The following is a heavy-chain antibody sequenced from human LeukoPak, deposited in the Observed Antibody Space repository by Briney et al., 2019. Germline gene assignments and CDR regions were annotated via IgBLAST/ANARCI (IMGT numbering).Heavy chain of an antibody. Sequence: PSETLSLTCTVSDGFITNYYWSWVRQPPGKGLEFIGYVHYSGTTNYNPSLRSRVTISIDTSKNQFSLKLSSVTAADTAVYYCATQRITMIVVHSGGFDYWGQGTLVTVSS. J-gene: IGHJ4*02. CDR1: DGFITNYY. CDR3: ATQRITMIVVHSGGFDY. D-gene: IGHD3-22*01. CDR2: VHYSGTT. V-gene: IGHV4-59*12.